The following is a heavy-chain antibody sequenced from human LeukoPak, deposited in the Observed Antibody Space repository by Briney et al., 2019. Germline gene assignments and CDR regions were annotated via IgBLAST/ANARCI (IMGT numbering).Heavy chain of an antibody. CDR1: GASISTYY. Sequence: PSETLSLTCTVSGASISTYYWSWVRQPPGKGLEWIGYIYYSGNTNYNPSLTSLVTISVDTSKNQLSLRLNSVTAADTAVYYCARVQGMSGYFLIDLWGQGTLVTVSS. CDR3: ARVQGMSGYFLIDL. CDR2: IYYSGNT. D-gene: IGHD3-3*01. V-gene: IGHV4-59*01. J-gene: IGHJ5*02.